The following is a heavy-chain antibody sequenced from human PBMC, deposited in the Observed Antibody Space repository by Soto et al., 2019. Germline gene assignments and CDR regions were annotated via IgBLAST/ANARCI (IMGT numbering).Heavy chain of an antibody. J-gene: IGHJ4*02. V-gene: IGHV5-51*03. D-gene: IGHD2-15*01. CDR1: GYSFANFW. CDR3: ARKYCSGSTCDPPFEY. CDR2: IYPGDSDT. Sequence: EVQLVQSGAEVKKPGESLKISCKGSGYSFANFWIGWVRQMPGEGLEWMGIIYPGDSDTRYSPSFQGQVTISADKSISTAYLQWSSLKASDSAMYYCARKYCSGSTCDPPFEYWGQGTLVTVSS.